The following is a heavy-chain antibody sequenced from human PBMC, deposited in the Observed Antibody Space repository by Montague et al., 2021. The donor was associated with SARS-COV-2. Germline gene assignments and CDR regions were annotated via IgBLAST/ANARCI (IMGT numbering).Heavy chain of an antibody. D-gene: IGHD1-20*01. CDR1: GGSISSSSYY. Sequence: TLSLTCTVSGGSISSSSYYWGWIRRPPGKGLEWIGSIYYSGSTYYNPSLKSRVTISVDTSKNQFSLKLSSVTAADTAVYYCARRVTGTTVHYYYYGMDVWGQGTTVTVSS. CDR3: ARRVTGTTVHYYYYGMDV. CDR2: IYYSGST. V-gene: IGHV4-39*01. J-gene: IGHJ6*02.